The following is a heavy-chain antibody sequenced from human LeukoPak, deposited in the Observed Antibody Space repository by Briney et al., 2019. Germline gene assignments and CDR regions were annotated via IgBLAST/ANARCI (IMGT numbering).Heavy chain of an antibody. J-gene: IGHJ4*02. CDR2: ITSRGEGA. CDR3: TRDRPNYYGSDGHYYRRNGDY. Sequence: GGSLRLSCAASEFTFSIYAMSWVRQAPGKGLEWVSSITSRGEGAWYAGSVNGRFTISRDNSKNTLYLQMNSLRAEDTAVYYCTRDRPNYYGSDGHYYRRNGDYWGQGTLVTVSS. V-gene: IGHV3-23*01. D-gene: IGHD3-22*01. CDR1: EFTFSIYA.